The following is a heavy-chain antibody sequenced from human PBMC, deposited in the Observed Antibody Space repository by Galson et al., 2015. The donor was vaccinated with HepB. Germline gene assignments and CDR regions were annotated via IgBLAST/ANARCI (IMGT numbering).Heavy chain of an antibody. J-gene: IGHJ5*02. Sequence: SLRLSCAASGFTFSSYGMHWVRQAPGKGLEWVAVIWYDGSNKYYADSVKGRFTISRDNSKNTLYLQMNSLRAEDTAVYYCAREERSSGWYFWFDPWGQGTLVTVSS. CDR2: IWYDGSNK. V-gene: IGHV3-33*01. D-gene: IGHD6-19*01. CDR3: AREERSSGWYFWFDP. CDR1: GFTFSSYG.